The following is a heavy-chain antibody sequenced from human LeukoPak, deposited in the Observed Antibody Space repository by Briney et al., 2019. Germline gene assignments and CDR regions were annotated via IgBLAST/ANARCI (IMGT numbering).Heavy chain of an antibody. CDR2: ISSSSSYI. CDR1: GFTFSSYS. V-gene: IGHV3-21*01. Sequence: GGSLRLSCAASGFTFSSYSMNWVRQAPGKGLEWVSSISSSSSYIYFADSVKGRFTISRDNAKNSLYLQMNSLRAEDTAVYYCAREEVEGYCSGGSCYSTSGGLYYFDYWGQGTLVTVSS. J-gene: IGHJ4*02. CDR3: AREEVEGYCSGGSCYSTSGGLYYFDY. D-gene: IGHD2-15*01.